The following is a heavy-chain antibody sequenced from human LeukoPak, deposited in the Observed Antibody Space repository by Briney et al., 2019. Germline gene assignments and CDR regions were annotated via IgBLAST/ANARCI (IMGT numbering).Heavy chain of an antibody. CDR3: ARSKGDY. V-gene: IGHV3-30-3*01. CDR1: GFTFSSYA. CDR2: ISYDGSNK. Sequence: GGSLRLSCAASGFTFSSYAMHWVRQAPGKGLEWVAVISYDGSNKYYADFVKGRFTISRDNSKNTLYLQMNSLRAEDTAVYYCARSKGDYWGQGTLVTVSS. J-gene: IGHJ4*02.